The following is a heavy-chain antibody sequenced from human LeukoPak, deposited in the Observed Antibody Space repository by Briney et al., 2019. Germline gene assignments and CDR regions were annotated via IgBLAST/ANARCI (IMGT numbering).Heavy chain of an antibody. CDR1: GFTFSSYS. D-gene: IGHD6-19*01. Sequence: GGSLRLSCAASGFTFSSYSMNWVRQAPGKGLEWVSSISSSSSYIYYADSVKGRFTISRDNAKNSLYLQMNSLRAEDTAVYYCARDGHSSGWYLTFNDLNWFDPWGQGTLVTVSS. J-gene: IGHJ5*02. CDR3: ARDGHSSGWYLTFNDLNWFDP. V-gene: IGHV3-21*01. CDR2: ISSSSSYI.